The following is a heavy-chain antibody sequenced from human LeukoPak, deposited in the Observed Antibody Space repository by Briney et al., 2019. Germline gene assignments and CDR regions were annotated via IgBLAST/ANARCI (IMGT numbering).Heavy chain of an antibody. V-gene: IGHV3-23*01. J-gene: IGHJ4*02. Sequence: PGGSLRLSCAASGFTFSSYAMSWVRQAPGKGLEWVSAISGSGGSTYYADSVKGRFTISRDNSKNTLYLHMNSLRAEDTAVYYCAKVDGSGSYYFDYWGQGTLVTVSS. CDR2: ISGSGGST. CDR1: GFTFSSYA. CDR3: AKVDGSGSYYFDY. D-gene: IGHD3-10*01.